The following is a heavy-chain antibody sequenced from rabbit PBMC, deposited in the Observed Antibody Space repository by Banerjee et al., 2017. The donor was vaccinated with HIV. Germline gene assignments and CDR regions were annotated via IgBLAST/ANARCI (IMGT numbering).Heavy chain of an antibody. D-gene: IGHD8-1*01. CDR3: ARGGVGTTYPYGGMDL. J-gene: IGHJ6*01. Sequence: QEQLEESGGDLVKPEGSLTLTCTASGFSFSSSYYMCWVRQAPGKGLEWIACIYAGYSGRTYYASWAKGRFTISKTSSTTVTLELTSLTVADTATYFCARGGVGTTYPYGGMDLWGQGTLVTVS. CDR1: GFSFSSSYY. CDR2: IYAGYSGRT. V-gene: IGHV1S45*01.